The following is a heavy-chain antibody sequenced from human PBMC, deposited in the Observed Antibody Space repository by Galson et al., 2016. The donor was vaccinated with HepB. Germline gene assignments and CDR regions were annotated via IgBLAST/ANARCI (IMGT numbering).Heavy chain of an antibody. D-gene: IGHD3-10*01. V-gene: IGHV4-34*01. CDR2: IHHSGST. CDR1: GGSFSGYY. CDR3: ASVTMAREVGGSYGMDV. Sequence: ETLSLTCTIYGGSFSGYYWSWIRQPPGKGLEWIGEIHHSGSTNYNPSLKSRVTISVDTSKNQFSLKLSSVTAADTAVYYCASVTMAREVGGSYGMDVWGQGTTVTVSS. J-gene: IGHJ6*02.